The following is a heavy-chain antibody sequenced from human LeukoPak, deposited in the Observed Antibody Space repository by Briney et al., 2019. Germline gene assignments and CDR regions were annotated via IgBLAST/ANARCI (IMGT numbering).Heavy chain of an antibody. D-gene: IGHD3-10*01. J-gene: IGHJ4*02. CDR2: ISGSGGST. CDR1: GFTFSSYA. V-gene: IGHV3-23*01. CDR3: AEVPKLLWFGELIYYFDY. Sequence: PPGGSLRLSCAASGFTFSSYAMSWVRQAPGKGLEWVSAISGSGGSTYYADSVKGRFTISRDNSKNTLYLQMNSLRAEDTAVYYCAEVPKLLWFGELIYYFDYWGQGTLVTVSS.